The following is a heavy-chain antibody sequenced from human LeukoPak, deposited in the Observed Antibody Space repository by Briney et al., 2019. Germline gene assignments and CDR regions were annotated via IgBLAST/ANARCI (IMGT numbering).Heavy chain of an antibody. J-gene: IGHJ4*02. Sequence: PGGSLRLSCAASGFTFSSYWMTWVRQAPGKGLEWVANIKQDGSETYYVDSVKGRFTISRDNAKNSLYLQMNSLRAEDTAVYYCARWNFGSGSHYLDYWGQGTLVTVSS. CDR3: ARWNFGSGSHYLDY. CDR1: GFTFSSYW. D-gene: IGHD3-10*01. V-gene: IGHV3-7*04. CDR2: IKQDGSET.